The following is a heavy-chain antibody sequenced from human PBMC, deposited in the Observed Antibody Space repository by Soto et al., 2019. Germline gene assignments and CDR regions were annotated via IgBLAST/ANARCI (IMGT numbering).Heavy chain of an antibody. V-gene: IGHV4-39*01. D-gene: IGHD6-13*01. CDR2: IYHSGHT. Sequence: PSETPSLTCTVSGGSISSSTYYSGWIRQSPGKGLEWIGSIYHSGHTYYNPSFKSRVTVSVDTSRNQFSLKLSSAAAPDTAVYYCATHGSWTSPCDYWGQGARVTVS. CDR1: GGSISSSTYY. J-gene: IGHJ4*02. CDR3: ATHGSWTSPCDY.